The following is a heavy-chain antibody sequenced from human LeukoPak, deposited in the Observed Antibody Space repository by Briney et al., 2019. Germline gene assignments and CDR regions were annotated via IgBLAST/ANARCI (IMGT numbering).Heavy chain of an antibody. CDR2: IYTSGST. CDR1: GGSISSYY. CDR3: ARDSSSYYYYYYYMDV. Sequence: SSETLSLTCTVSGGSISSYYWSWIRQPAGKGLEWIGRIYTSGSTNYNPSLKSRVTMSVYTSKNQFSLKLSSVTAADTAVYYCARDSSSYYYYYYYMDVWGKGTTVTVSS. D-gene: IGHD6-13*01. V-gene: IGHV4-4*07. J-gene: IGHJ6*03.